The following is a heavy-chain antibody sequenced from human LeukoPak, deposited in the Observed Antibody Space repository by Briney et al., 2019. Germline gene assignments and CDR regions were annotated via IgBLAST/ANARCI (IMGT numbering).Heavy chain of an antibody. Sequence: ASVKVSCKASGYTFTSYGISWVRQAPGQGLEWMGWISAYNGNTNYAQKPQGRVTITTDTSTSTAYMELRSLRSDDTAVYYCASTVGITFGGRYGMDAWGQGTTVTVSS. V-gene: IGHV1-18*01. D-gene: IGHD3-16*01. CDR2: ISAYNGNT. J-gene: IGHJ6*02. CDR3: ASTVGITFGGRYGMDA. CDR1: GYTFTSYG.